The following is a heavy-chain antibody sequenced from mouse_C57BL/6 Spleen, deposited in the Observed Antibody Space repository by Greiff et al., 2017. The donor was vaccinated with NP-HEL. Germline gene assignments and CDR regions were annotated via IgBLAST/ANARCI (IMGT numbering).Heavy chain of an antibody. J-gene: IGHJ4*01. CDR1: GYTFTDYN. CDR2: INPNNGGT. Sequence: EVQLQQSGPELVKPGASVKIPCKASGYTFTDYNMDWVKQSHGKSLEWIGDINPNNGGTIYNQKFKGKATLTVDKSSSTAYMELRSLTSEDTAVYYCARVSYDDDVGYAMDYWGQGTSVTVSS. V-gene: IGHV1-18*01. CDR3: ARVSYDDDVGYAMDY. D-gene: IGHD2-4*01.